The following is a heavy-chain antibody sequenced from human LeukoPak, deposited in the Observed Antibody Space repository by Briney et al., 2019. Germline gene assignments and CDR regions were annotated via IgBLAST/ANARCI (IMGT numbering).Heavy chain of an antibody. V-gene: IGHV4-59*01. CDR1: GDSISSSY. CDR2: IYYTGTT. D-gene: IGHD3-22*01. Sequence: SETLSLTCTVSGDSISSSYWSWIRQPPGKTLEWLGYIYYTGTTNYNPSLKSRVTMSIDTSKNQFSLNLNSVTAADTAVYYCARGFYDSSGYSNCFDHWGQGTLVTVSS. CDR3: ARGFYDSSGYSNCFDH. J-gene: IGHJ5*02.